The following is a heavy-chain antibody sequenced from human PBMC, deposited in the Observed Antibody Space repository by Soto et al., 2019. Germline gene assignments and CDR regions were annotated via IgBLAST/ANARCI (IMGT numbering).Heavy chain of an antibody. CDR1: GGSISSGDYY. Sequence: KTSETLSLTCTVSGGSISSGDYYWSWIRQPPGKGLEWIGYIYYSGSTYYNPSLKSRVTISVDTSKNQFSLKLSSVTAADTAVYYCARVISLRWIDYWGQGTLVTVSS. CDR3: ARVISLRWIDY. J-gene: IGHJ4*02. V-gene: IGHV4-30-4*01. CDR2: IYYSGST. D-gene: IGHD4-17*01.